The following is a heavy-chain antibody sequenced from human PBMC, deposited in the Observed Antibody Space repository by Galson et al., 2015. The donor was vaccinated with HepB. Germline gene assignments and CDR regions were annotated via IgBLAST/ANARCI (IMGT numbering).Heavy chain of an antibody. V-gene: IGHV1-24*01. J-gene: IGHJ4*02. CDR2: FDPEHGET. CDR3: ATMHVWYGVLAY. CDR1: GYTLTELS. Sequence: SCKVFGYTLTELSMHWVRQAPGMGLEWMGGFDPEHGETFYAQKFQGRVSMTEDTSSDIAYMELSSLRSEDTAVYYCATMHVWYGVLAYWGQGTLVSVSS. D-gene: IGHD2-15*01.